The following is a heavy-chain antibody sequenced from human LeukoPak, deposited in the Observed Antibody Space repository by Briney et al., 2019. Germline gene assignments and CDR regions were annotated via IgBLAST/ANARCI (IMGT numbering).Heavy chain of an antibody. CDR2: IYYSGST. Sequence: SETLSLTCTVSGGSIGSYYWSWIRQPPGKGLEWIGYIYYSGSTNYNPSLKSRVTISVDTSKNQFSLKLISVTAADTAVYYCARDRFIGGLAIDIWGQGTMVTVSS. J-gene: IGHJ3*02. D-gene: IGHD3-16*01. CDR1: GGSIGSYY. CDR3: ARDRFIGGLAIDI. V-gene: IGHV4-59*01.